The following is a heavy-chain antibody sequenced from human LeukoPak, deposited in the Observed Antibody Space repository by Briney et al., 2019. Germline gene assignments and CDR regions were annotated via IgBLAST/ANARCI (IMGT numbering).Heavy chain of an antibody. CDR3: AKPSDLTGSTIRNWFDP. J-gene: IGHJ5*02. CDR1: GFTFSSYA. Sequence: PGGSLRLSCAASGFTFSSYAMSWVRQAPGKGLEWVSAISGSGGSTYYADSVKGRFTISRDNSKNTLYLQMNSLRAEDTAVYYCAKPSDLTGSTIRNWFDPWGQGTLVTVSS. CDR2: ISGSGGST. V-gene: IGHV3-23*01. D-gene: IGHD2-2*01.